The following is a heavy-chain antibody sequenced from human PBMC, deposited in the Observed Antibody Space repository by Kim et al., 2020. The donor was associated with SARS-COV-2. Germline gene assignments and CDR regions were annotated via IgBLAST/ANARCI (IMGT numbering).Heavy chain of an antibody. D-gene: IGHD6-6*01. Sequence: GGSLRLSCAASGFTISGSTMSWVRQAPWKGLEWVSFISAGVGNTYYADSVKGRFTISRDTSKNTLFLQMSSLRADDTAIYYCAKTSSTFKFPTWGQGTLVIVSS. V-gene: IGHV3-23*01. J-gene: IGHJ4*02. CDR1: GFTISGST. CDR3: AKTSSTFKFPT. CDR2: ISAGVGNT.